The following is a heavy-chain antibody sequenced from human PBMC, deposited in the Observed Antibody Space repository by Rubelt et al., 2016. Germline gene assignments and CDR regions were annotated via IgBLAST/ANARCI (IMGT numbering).Heavy chain of an antibody. J-gene: IGHJ4*02. D-gene: IGHD1-26*01. Sequence: HWVRQAPGKGLEWVAVISYDGSNKYYADSVKGRFTISRDNSKNTLYLQMNSLRAEDTALYHCARAVNSGSYQWVGFYDYWGQGTLVTVSS. CDR2: ISYDGSNK. CDR3: ARAVNSGSYQWVGFYDY. V-gene: IGHV3-30*04.